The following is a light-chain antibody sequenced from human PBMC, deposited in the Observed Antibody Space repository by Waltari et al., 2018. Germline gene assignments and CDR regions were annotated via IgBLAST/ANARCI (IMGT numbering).Light chain of an antibody. Sequence: DIQLTQSPSFLSASVGDRVTITCRASQGTNNYLAWYQQKPGKAPNLLIYGTSTLQSGVPSRFSGRQSGTEFTLTISSLQPEDFATYYCQQFKSFLFTFGQGTRLDIK. J-gene: IGKJ5*01. CDR2: GTS. V-gene: IGKV1-9*01. CDR3: QQFKSFLFT. CDR1: QGTNNY.